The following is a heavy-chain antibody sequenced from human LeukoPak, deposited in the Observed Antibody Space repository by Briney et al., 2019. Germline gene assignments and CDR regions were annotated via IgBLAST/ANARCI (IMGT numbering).Heavy chain of an antibody. D-gene: IGHD5-18*01. Sequence: GASVKVSCKASGYTFTNYYVHWVRQAPGQGLEWMGMINLSGGSTNYAQKFQGRVTMTRDTSTSTVYMELSSLRSEDTAVYYCAREGVVDTLNYYGMDVWGQGTTVTVSS. V-gene: IGHV1-46*01. CDR3: AREGVVDTLNYYGMDV. CDR1: GYTFTNYY. J-gene: IGHJ6*02. CDR2: INLSGGST.